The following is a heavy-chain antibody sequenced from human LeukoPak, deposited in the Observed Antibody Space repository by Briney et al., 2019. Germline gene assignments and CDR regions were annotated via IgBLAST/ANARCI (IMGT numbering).Heavy chain of an antibody. Sequence: AGESLRLSCAASGFTVSNYAMSWVRQAPGKALEWVSGISDSVDSTHYADSVKGRFTISRDNSKNTLYLQMNSLRAEDTALYYCAKDLARIGARQSDYWGQGTLVTVSS. J-gene: IGHJ4*02. D-gene: IGHD6-6*01. CDR1: GFTVSNYA. V-gene: IGHV3-23*01. CDR3: AKDLARIGARQSDY. CDR2: ISDSVDST.